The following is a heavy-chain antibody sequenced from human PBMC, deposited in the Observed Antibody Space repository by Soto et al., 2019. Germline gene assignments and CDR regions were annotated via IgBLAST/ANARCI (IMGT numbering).Heavy chain of an antibody. Sequence: GGSLRLSCAASGFTFSSYAMSWVRQAPGKGLEWVSAISGSGGSTYYADSVKGRFTISRDNSKNTPYLQMNSLRAEDTAVYYCAKVILRYFDWLLEGDAFDIWGQGTMVTVSS. CDR1: GFTFSSYA. J-gene: IGHJ3*02. V-gene: IGHV3-23*01. D-gene: IGHD3-9*01. CDR3: AKVILRYFDWLLEGDAFDI. CDR2: ISGSGGST.